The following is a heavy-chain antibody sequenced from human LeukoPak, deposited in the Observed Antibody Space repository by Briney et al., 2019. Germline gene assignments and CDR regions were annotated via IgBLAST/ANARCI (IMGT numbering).Heavy chain of an antibody. D-gene: IGHD6-13*01. V-gene: IGHV1-18*03. CDR3: AREADSSSWFLSPEGMDV. Sequence: ASVKVSCKASGYTFTSYGISWVRQAPGQGLEWMGWISAYNGNTNYAQKLQGRVTMTTDTSTSTAYMEPRSLRSDDMAVYYCAREADSSSWFLSPEGMDVWGQGTTVTVSS. CDR1: GYTFTSYG. J-gene: IGHJ6*02. CDR2: ISAYNGNT.